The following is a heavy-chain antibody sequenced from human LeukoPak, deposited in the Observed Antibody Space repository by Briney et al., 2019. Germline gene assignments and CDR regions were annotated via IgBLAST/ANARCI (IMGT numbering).Heavy chain of an antibody. J-gene: IGHJ4*02. D-gene: IGHD6-19*01. CDR1: GLTFSTYG. V-gene: IGHV3-30*18. Sequence: GRSLRLSCAASGLTFSTYGMHWVRQAPGKGLEWVAVTSYDGSNKYYADSVKGRFTISRDNSKNTLYLQMSSLRAEDTAVYYCAKAASGWYDDYWGQGTLVTVSP. CDR2: TSYDGSNK. CDR3: AKAASGWYDDY.